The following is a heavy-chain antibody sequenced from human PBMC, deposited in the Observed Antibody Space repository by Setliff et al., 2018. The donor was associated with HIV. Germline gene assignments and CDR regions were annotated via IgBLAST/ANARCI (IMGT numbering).Heavy chain of an antibody. J-gene: IGHJ4*02. CDR3: ATLARFAPDY. V-gene: IGHV3-33*01. CDR1: GFTFSDYN. CDR2: IWIDGNRK. Sequence: PGGSLRLSCAMSGFTFSDYNIYWVRQSPAKGLEWVALIWIDGNRKEYADSVKGRFTISRDNSKNTVCLQMSTLRAEDTAIYSCATLARFAPDYWSQGTQVTVSS.